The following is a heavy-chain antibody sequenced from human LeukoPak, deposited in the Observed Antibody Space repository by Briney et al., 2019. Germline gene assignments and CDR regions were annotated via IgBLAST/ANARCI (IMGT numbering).Heavy chain of an antibody. CDR2: ISGSGGST. J-gene: IGHJ4*02. Sequence: GGSLRLSCAASGFTLSSYAMSWVRQAPGKGLEWVSAISGSGGSTYYADSVKGRFTISRDNSKNTLYLQMNSLRAEDTAVYYCAKVSAITIFGVVMPSFDYWGQGTLVTVSS. V-gene: IGHV3-23*01. CDR3: AKVSAITIFGVVMPSFDY. D-gene: IGHD3-3*01. CDR1: GFTLSSYA.